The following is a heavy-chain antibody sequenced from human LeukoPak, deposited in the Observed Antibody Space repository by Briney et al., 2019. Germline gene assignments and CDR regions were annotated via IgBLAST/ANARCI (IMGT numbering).Heavy chain of an antibody. D-gene: IGHD1-26*01. J-gene: IGHJ5*02. CDR3: AKDRGPYIGIDNNWFDP. Sequence: GGSLRLSCAASGFTFNIYAMDWVRQPPGKGLEWVSAISGSGDSTYYADSVKGRFTIARDNSKNTLYLHMNSLTAADTAVYYCAKDRGPYIGIDNNWFDPWGQGTLVSVPS. CDR2: ISGSGDST. V-gene: IGHV3-23*01. CDR1: GFTFNIYA.